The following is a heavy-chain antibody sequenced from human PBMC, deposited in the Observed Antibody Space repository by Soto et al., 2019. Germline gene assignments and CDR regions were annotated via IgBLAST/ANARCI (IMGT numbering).Heavy chain of an antibody. CDR1: GDSISSSFW. CDR2: IYHTEST. CDR3: FGLIVATMGGYYGMDV. D-gene: IGHD5-12*01. Sequence: PSETLSLTCAVSGDSISSSFWWSWVRQPPGKGLEWIGEIYHTESTVYNPSLKSRVTISVDKSKNQFSLNLDSVTAADTAVYYCFGLIVATMGGYYGMDVWGQGTTVTSP. V-gene: IGHV4-4*02. J-gene: IGHJ6*02.